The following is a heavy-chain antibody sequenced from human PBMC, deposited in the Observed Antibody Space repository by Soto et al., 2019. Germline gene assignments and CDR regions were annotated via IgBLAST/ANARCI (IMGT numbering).Heavy chain of an antibody. Sequence: EVQVLESGGGLVQPGGSLRLSCAASGFTFSSHSMNWVRQAPGKGLEWVSSISSSGSYIYYADSLKGRFAISRDNAKNSLYLQMNSLRAEDTAVYYCASIPGGPPLRYFDYWGQGTLVTVSS. J-gene: IGHJ4*02. CDR2: ISSSGSYI. V-gene: IGHV3-21*01. D-gene: IGHD3-10*01. CDR1: GFTFSSHS. CDR3: ASIPGGPPLRYFDY.